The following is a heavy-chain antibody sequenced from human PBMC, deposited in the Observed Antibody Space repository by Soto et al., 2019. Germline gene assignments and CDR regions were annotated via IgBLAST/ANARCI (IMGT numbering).Heavy chain of an antibody. D-gene: IGHD6-19*01. CDR1: GFTFSSYG. CDR3: AKDCIAVAGTFSDYYYYGMDV. J-gene: IGHJ6*02. V-gene: IGHV3-30*18. Sequence: QVQLVESGGGVVQPGRSLRLSCAASGFTFSSYGMHWVRQAPGKGLEWVAVISYDGSNKYYADSVKGRFTISRDNSKNSLNLQMNSLRAEDTAVYYCAKDCIAVAGTFSDYYYYGMDVWGQGTTVTVSS. CDR2: ISYDGSNK.